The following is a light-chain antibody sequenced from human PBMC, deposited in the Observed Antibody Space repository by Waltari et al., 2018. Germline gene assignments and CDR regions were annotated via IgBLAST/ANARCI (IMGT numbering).Light chain of an antibody. CDR3: YSPADNNLGV. CDR1: ALAKTS. Sequence: SYQLTQPSSVSVSPGQTDTITCSGDALAKTSCRWVQQKPGQAPVLVIYKDNERPSGIPERFSGSTSGTTVTLTISGAQVEDEADYYCYSPADNNLGVFGGGTKLTVL. V-gene: IGLV3-27*01. J-gene: IGLJ3*02. CDR2: KDN.